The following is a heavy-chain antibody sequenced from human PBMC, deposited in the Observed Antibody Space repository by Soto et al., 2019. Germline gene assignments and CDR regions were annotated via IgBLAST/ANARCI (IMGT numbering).Heavy chain of an antibody. V-gene: IGHV4-34*01. CDR1: GGSFSGYY. D-gene: IGHD6-13*01. CDR2: INHSGST. J-gene: IGHJ5*02. CDR3: ARGRPPPIAAAGTPNWFDP. Sequence: QVQLQQWGAGLLKPSETLSLTCAVYGGSFSGYYWSWIRQPPGKGLEWIGEINHSGSTNYNPSLNSRVTRSVDPSKNQFSLKLSSVTAADTAVYYCARGRPPPIAAAGTPNWFDPWGQGTLVTVSS.